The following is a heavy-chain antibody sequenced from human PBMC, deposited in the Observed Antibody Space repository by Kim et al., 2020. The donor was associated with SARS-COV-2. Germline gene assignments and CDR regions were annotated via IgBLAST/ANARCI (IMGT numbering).Heavy chain of an antibody. CDR2: ST. J-gene: IGHJ4*02. Sequence: STSDPDYVKGRFTLSRDDSKNTVYLQMNSLRAEDTAVYFCAREPSTYFDYWGQGTLVTVSS. V-gene: IGHV3-66*01. CDR3: AREPSTYFDY.